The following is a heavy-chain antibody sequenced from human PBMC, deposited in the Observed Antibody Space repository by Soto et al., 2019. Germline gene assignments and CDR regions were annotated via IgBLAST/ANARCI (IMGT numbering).Heavy chain of an antibody. CDR3: ARPGVEMATISYFDS. V-gene: IGHV3-73*01. D-gene: IGHD5-12*01. J-gene: IGHJ4*02. Sequence: GGSLRLSCAASGFTFSGSAVHWVRQASGKGLEWVGRIGGKTNTYATSYAASVRGRFTISRDDSKNIAYLRMNSLKTEDTAVYYCARPGVEMATISYFDSWGQGTLVTVSS. CDR1: GFTFSGSA. CDR2: IGGKTNTYAT.